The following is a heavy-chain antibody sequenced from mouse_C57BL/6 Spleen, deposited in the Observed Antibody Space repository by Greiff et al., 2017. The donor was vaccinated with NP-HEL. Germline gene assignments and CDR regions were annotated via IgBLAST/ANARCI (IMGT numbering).Heavy chain of an antibody. CDR2: IHPNSGST. CDR1: GYTFTSYW. Sequence: QVQLQQPGAELVKPGASVKLSCKASGYTFTSYWMHWVKQRPGQGLEWIGMIHPNSGSTNYNEKFKSKATLTVDKSSSTAYMQLSSLTSEDSAVYYCARLLWSPYWYFDVWGTGTTVTVSS. J-gene: IGHJ1*03. CDR3: ARLLWSPYWYFDV. D-gene: IGHD2-1*01. V-gene: IGHV1-64*01.